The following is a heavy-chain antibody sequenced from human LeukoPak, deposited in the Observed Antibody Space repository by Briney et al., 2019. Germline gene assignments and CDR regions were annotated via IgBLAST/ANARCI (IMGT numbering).Heavy chain of an antibody. CDR1: GFTFSSYA. V-gene: IGHV3-23*01. D-gene: IGHD2-2*01. J-gene: IGHJ4*02. Sequence: GGSLRLSCAASGFTFSSYAMSWVRQAPGKGLEWVSAISGSGGSTYYADSVKGRFTIPRDNSKNTLYLQMNSLRAEDTAVYYCARETILGYCSSTSCYALDYWGQGTLVTVSS. CDR2: ISGSGGST. CDR3: ARETILGYCSSTSCYALDY.